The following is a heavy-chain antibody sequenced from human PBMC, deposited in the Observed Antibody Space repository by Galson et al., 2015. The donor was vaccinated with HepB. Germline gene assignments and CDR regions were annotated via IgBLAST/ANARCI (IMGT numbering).Heavy chain of an antibody. CDR2: INAGNGNT. CDR3: ARDRRRTGYYDSSGHGY. D-gene: IGHD3-22*01. Sequence: SVKVSCKASGYTFTSYAMHWVRQAPGQRLEWMGWINAGNGNTKYSQKFQGRVTITRDTSASTAYMELSSLRSEDTAVYYCARDRRRTGYYDSSGHGYWGQGTLVTVSS. J-gene: IGHJ4*02. CDR1: GYTFTSYA. V-gene: IGHV1-3*01.